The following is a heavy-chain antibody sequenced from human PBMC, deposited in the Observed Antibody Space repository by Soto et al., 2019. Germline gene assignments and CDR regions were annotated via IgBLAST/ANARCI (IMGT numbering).Heavy chain of an antibody. Sequence: QVQLQESGPGLVKPSQTLSLTCTVSGGSISSGGYYWSWICQHPGKGLEWIGYIYYSGSTYYNPSLKSRVTISVDTSKNQFSLKLSSVTAADTAVYYCARDQEGSYYYDSSGHYYYGMDVWGQGTTVTVSS. CDR2: IYYSGST. J-gene: IGHJ6*02. CDR3: ARDQEGSYYYDSSGHYYYGMDV. CDR1: GGSISSGGYY. D-gene: IGHD3-22*01. V-gene: IGHV4-31*03.